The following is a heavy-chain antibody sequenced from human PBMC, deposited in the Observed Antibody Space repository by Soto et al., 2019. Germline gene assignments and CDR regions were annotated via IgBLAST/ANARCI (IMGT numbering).Heavy chain of an antibody. J-gene: IGHJ4*02. CDR1: GFTFSSYA. V-gene: IGHV3-23*01. Sequence: GGSLRLSCAASGFTFSSYAMSWVRQAPGKGLEWVSAISGSGGSTYYADSVKGRFTISRDNPKNTLYLQMNSLRAEDTAVYYCVTMVRGVRGYFDYWGQGTLVTVSS. CDR3: VTMVRGVRGYFDY. CDR2: ISGSGGST. D-gene: IGHD3-10*01.